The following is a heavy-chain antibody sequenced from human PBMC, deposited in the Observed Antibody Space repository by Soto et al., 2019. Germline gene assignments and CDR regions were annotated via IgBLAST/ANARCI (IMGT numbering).Heavy chain of an antibody. V-gene: IGHV1-18*01. Sequence: ASVKVSCKASGYTFTSYGISWVRQAPGQGLEWMGWISAYNGNTNYAQKLQGRVTMTTDTPTSTAYMELRSLRSDDTAVYYCASVPTWLQLWFSSHISGQATIVTVSS. CDR2: ISAYNGNT. CDR1: GYTFTSYG. D-gene: IGHD5-18*01. J-gene: IGHJ3*02. CDR3: ASVPTWLQLWFSSHI.